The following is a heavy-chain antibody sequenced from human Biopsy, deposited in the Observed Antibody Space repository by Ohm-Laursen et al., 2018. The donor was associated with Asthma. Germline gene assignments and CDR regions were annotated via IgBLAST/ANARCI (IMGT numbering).Heavy chain of an antibody. D-gene: IGHD3-9*01. J-gene: IGHJ3*01. CDR3: ARTYYDFLTGQVKDVFGV. V-gene: IGHV1-3*04. Sequence: GATVKISCNASGYNFISFAIHWVRQAPGQRLERMGWVNTGNGDTKYSQKFQGRVTITRDTSASTAYMELRSLRSEDTATYYCARTYYDFLTGQVKDVFGVWGQGTMVTVSS. CDR2: VNTGNGDT. CDR1: GYNFISFA.